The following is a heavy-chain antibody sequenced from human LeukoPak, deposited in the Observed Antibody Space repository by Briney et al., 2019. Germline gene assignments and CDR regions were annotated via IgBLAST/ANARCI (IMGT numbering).Heavy chain of an antibody. CDR1: GYTFTSYG. CDR3: ARAVVYDNVWGSYPTDY. Sequence: ASVKVSCKASGYTFTSYGITWVRQAPGQGLEWMGWISIYNGNTNYAQKLQGRVTMTTDTSTSTAYMELRSLRSDGTAVYYCARAVVYDNVWGSYPTDYWGQGTLVTVSS. V-gene: IGHV1-18*01. J-gene: IGHJ4*02. D-gene: IGHD3-16*01. CDR2: ISIYNGNT.